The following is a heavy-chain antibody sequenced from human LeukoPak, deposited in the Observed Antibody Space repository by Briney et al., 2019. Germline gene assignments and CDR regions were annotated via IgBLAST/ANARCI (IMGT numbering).Heavy chain of an antibody. Sequence: GESLKISCKGSGYSFTSYWIGWVRQMPGKGLEWMGIIYPGDSDTRYSPSFQGQVTISADKSISTAYLQWSSLKASDTAMYYCARGGSRYCSSTSCPNWFDPWGQGTLVTVSP. V-gene: IGHV5-51*01. CDR1: GYSFTSYW. CDR3: ARGGSRYCSSTSCPNWFDP. D-gene: IGHD2-2*01. CDR2: IYPGDSDT. J-gene: IGHJ5*02.